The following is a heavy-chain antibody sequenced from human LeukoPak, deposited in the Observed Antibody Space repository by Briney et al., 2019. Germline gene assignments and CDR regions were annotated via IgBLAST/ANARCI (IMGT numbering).Heavy chain of an antibody. CDR3: AKIPNDYGDYHFDY. V-gene: IGHV3-74*01. CDR1: GFTFSDFW. J-gene: IGHJ4*02. D-gene: IGHD4-17*01. Sequence: PGGSLRLSCAASGFTFSDFWMHWVRQAPGKGLVWVSRINSGGTVTNYADSVKGRLTISRDNAKNTLYLQMNSLRAEDTAVYYCAKIPNDYGDYHFDYWGQGTLVTVSS. CDR2: INSGGTVT.